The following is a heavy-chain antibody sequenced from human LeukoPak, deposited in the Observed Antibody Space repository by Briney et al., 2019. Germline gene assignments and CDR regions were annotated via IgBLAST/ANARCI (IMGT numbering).Heavy chain of an antibody. CDR3: ARGYSSSWYGGLWFDP. V-gene: IGHV3-30*04. CDR1: GFTFSSYA. Sequence: GGSLRLSCAASGFTFSSYAMHWVRQAPGKGLEWVAVISYDGSNKYYADSVKGRFTISRDNSKNTLYLQMNSLRAEDTAVYYCARGYSSSWYGGLWFDPWGQGTLVTVSS. J-gene: IGHJ5*02. CDR2: ISYDGSNK. D-gene: IGHD6-13*01.